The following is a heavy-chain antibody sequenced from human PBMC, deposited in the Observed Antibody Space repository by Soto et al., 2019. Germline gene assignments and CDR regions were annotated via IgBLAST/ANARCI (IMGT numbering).Heavy chain of an antibody. CDR1: GFTFSSYD. V-gene: IGHV3-13*01. D-gene: IGHD2-2*01. J-gene: IGHJ6*03. Sequence: GGSLRLSCAASGFTFSSYDMHWVRQATGKGLEWVSAIGTAGDTYYPGSVKGRFTISRENAKNSLYLQMNSLRAGDTAVYYCAREAWDIVVVPAAMREDYYYYYYMDVWGKGTTVTVSS. CDR2: IGTAGDT. CDR3: AREAWDIVVVPAAMREDYYYYYYMDV.